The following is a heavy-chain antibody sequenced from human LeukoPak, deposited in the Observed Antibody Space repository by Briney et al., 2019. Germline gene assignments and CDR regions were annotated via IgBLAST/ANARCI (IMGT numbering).Heavy chain of an antibody. Sequence: PGGSLRLSCAASGFTFSNHGMNWVRQAPGKGLEWVSGITGDGTSTYYADSVKGRFTISRDNSENTVYLQINSLTAEDTAVYYCGRDSRWAQPDYWGQGTLVTVSS. V-gene: IGHV3-23*01. CDR3: GRDSRWAQPDY. J-gene: IGHJ4*02. D-gene: IGHD5-24*01. CDR1: GFTFSNHG. CDR2: ITGDGTST.